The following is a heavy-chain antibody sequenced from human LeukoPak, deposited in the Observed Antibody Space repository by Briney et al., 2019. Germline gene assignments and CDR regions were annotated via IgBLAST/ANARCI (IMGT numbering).Heavy chain of an antibody. V-gene: IGHV1-46*01. Sequence: ASVKVSCKASGYTFTSYYMHWVRQAPGQGLGWMGIINPSGGSTSYAQKFQGRVTMTRDMSTSTVYMELSSLRSEDTAVYYCASTFGGVIVRGAFDIWGQGTMVTVSS. CDR2: INPSGGST. CDR1: GYTFTSYY. CDR3: ASTFGGVIVRGAFDI. J-gene: IGHJ3*02. D-gene: IGHD3-16*02.